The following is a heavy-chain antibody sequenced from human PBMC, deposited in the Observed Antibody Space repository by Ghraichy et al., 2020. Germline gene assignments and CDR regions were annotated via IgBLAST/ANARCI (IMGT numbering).Heavy chain of an antibody. CDR1: GGSISSGGYS. V-gene: IGHV4-30-2*01. Sequence: SETLSLTCAASGGSISSGGYSWSWIRQPPGKGLEWIGYIYHSGSTYYNPSLKSRVTISVDRSKNQFSLKLSSVTAADTAVYYCARGGTLYSGYVYDYWGQGTLVTVSS. CDR3: ARGGTLYSGYVYDY. CDR2: IYHSGST. D-gene: IGHD5-12*01. J-gene: IGHJ4*02.